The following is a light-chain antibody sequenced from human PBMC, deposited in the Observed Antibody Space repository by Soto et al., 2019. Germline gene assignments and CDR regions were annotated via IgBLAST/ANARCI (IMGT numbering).Light chain of an antibody. J-gene: IGLJ3*02. CDR2: GVS. Sequence: QSALTQPASVSGSPGQSITISCAGTSSDVGAYNYVSWYQQHPTKAPKLIIYGVSHRPSGVSDRFSGSKSASTASLTISGLQAEDEADYYCSSYTSSSTLLFGGGTKLTVL. CDR1: SSDVGAYNY. V-gene: IGLV2-14*01. CDR3: SSYTSSSTLL.